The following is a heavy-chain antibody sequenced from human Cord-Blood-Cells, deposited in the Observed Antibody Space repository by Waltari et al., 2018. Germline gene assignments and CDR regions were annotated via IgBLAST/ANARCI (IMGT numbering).Heavy chain of an antibody. Sequence: QVQLQQSGPGLVTPSQTLSLTCAISGGSVSSNSAAWNWIRQSPSRGLEWLGTTYYRSKWYNDDAVSVKSLITLIPDATQNQYSLQLNALTPEDTVVYACARGRESLAYCGGDCYPDACDIWSQGTMVTV. V-gene: IGHV6-1*01. CDR3: ARGRESLAYCGGDCYPDACDI. CDR2: TYYRSKWYN. J-gene: IGHJ3*02. CDR1: GGSVSSNSAA. D-gene: IGHD2-21*01.